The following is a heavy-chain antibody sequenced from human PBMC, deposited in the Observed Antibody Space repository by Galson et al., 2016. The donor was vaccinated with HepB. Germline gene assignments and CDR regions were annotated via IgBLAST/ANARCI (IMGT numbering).Heavy chain of an antibody. CDR1: GDTFNRYA. D-gene: IGHD2-2*01. CDR2: IIPYLAIA. Sequence: SVKVSCKASGDTFNRYAINWVRQAPGQGLEWMGRIIPYLAIANSTQKLQGRLTITADKSTSTAFMELSGLRAEDSAIYYCARGSIVVVPPAIGWFDSWGQGTVVTVSS. CDR3: ARGSIVVVPPAIGWFDS. V-gene: IGHV1-69*04. J-gene: IGHJ5*01.